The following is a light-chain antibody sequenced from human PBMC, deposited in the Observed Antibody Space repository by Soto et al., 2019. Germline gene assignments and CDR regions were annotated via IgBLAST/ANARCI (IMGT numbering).Light chain of an antibody. V-gene: IGKV3-15*01. CDR3: QQYIRWPLT. J-gene: IGKJ4*01. CDR2: GAS. CDR1: QSVSSN. Sequence: EIVMTQFPATLAVTAWEGSTLSCRASQSVSSNLAWYQQKPGQAPSLLIYGASTRATGTPARFSGSGSGTEFTLTISSLQSEDFAVYYCQQYIRWPLTFGGGTKVDIK.